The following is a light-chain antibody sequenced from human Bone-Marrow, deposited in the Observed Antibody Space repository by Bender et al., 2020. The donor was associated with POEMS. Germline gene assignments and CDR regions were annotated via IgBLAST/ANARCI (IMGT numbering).Light chain of an antibody. Sequence: QSALTQPASVSGSPGQSITISCTGTSSDVGSYNLVSWYQQHPGKAPKLMIYAVTKRPSGVSNRFSGSKSDNTASLTISGLQAEDEADYYCCSYAGYYSVIFGGGTELTVL. CDR3: CSYAGYYSVI. V-gene: IGLV2-23*02. CDR2: AVT. J-gene: IGLJ2*01. CDR1: SSDVGSYNL.